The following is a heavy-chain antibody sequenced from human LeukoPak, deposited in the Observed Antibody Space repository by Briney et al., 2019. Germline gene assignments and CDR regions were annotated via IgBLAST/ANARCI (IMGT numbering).Heavy chain of an antibody. Sequence: GGSLRLSCAASEFSVGSNYMTWVRQAPGKGLEWVSLIYSGGSTYYADSVKGRFTISRDNSKNTLYLQMNSRRAEDTAVYYCASSGWGSSYFDYWGQGTLVTVSS. D-gene: IGHD7-27*01. CDR1: EFSVGSNY. V-gene: IGHV3-66*01. CDR2: IYSGGST. J-gene: IGHJ4*02. CDR3: ASSGWGSSYFDY.